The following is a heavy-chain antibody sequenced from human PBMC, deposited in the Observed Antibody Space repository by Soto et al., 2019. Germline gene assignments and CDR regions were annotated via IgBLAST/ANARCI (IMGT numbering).Heavy chain of an antibody. J-gene: IGHJ4*02. Sequence: EVQLVESGGGLVQPGGSLRLSCAASGFTFSSYWMHWVRQAPGKGLVWVSRINSDGTTTNYADSVKGRFTISRDNAKNTVDLQMNIQRAEDTAVYYCASSARGIYGDYNWGRGTLVTVSS. V-gene: IGHV3-74*02. CDR1: GFTFSSYW. D-gene: IGHD4-17*01. CDR2: INSDGTTT. CDR3: ASSARGIYGDYN.